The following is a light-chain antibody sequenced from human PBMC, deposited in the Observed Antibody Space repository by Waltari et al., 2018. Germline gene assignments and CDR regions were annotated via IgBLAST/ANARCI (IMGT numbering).Light chain of an antibody. CDR2: DVS. CDR3: CSYAGSSPV. Sequence: QSALTQPASVSGSPGQSITISCTGPSRDVGGYNYVSWYQQHPGKAPKLMIYDVSKRPSGVSNRFSGSKSGNTASLTISGLQAEDEADYYCCSYAGSSPVFGGGTKLTVL. J-gene: IGLJ2*01. CDR1: SRDVGGYNY. V-gene: IGLV2-23*02.